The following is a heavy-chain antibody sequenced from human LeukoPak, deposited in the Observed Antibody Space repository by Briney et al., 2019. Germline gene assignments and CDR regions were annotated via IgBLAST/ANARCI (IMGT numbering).Heavy chain of an antibody. D-gene: IGHD4-11*01. CDR2: IYYSGST. CDR3: ARVNYSRPGRSRPYYMDV. J-gene: IGHJ6*03. CDR1: GDSISSRSYY. V-gene: IGHV4-39*07. Sequence: PSETLSLTCTVSGDSISSRSYYWGWIRQPPGKGLEWIGSIYYSGSTYYNPSLKSRVTISVDTSKNQFSLKLSSVTAADTAVYYCARVNYSRPGRSRPYYMDVWGKGTTVTVSS.